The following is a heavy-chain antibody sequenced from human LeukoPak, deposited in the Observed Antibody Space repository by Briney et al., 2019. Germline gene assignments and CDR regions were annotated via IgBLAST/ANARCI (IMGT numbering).Heavy chain of an antibody. V-gene: IGHV3-30*04. D-gene: IGHD4-17*01. CDR1: GFTFNSH. Sequence: GGSLRLSCADSGFTFNSHMHWVRQAPGEGLEWVAAISYDGSNKKYGDSVKGRFTISSDNSKNTLYLQMNSLRPEDTAVYYCARQSSVTRSGLDSWGQGTLVTVSS. CDR2: ISYDGSNK. CDR3: ARQSSVTRSGLDS. J-gene: IGHJ4*02.